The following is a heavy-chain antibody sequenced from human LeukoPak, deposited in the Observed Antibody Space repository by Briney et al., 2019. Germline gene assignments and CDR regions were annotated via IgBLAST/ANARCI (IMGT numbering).Heavy chain of an antibody. D-gene: IGHD2-21*02. CDR1: GGSISSYY. CDR3: ARGDYYSSDY. Sequence: SETLSLTCTVSGGSISSYYWSWIRQPPGKGLEWIGYIYHSGSTNYNPSLKSRVTISVDTSKNQFSLSLSSVTAADTAVYYCARGDYYSSDYWGQGTLVTVSS. J-gene: IGHJ4*02. CDR2: IYHSGST. V-gene: IGHV4-59*01.